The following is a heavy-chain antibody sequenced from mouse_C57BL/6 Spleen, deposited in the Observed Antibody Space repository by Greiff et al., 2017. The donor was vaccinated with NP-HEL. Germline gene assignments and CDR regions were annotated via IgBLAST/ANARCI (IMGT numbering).Heavy chain of an antibody. CDR3: ARDLTTVVAKGFAY. J-gene: IGHJ3*01. V-gene: IGHV1-76*01. CDR1: GYTFTDYY. Sequence: QVQLQQSGAELVRPGASVKLSCKASGYTFTDYYINWVKQRPGQGLEWIARIYPGSGNTYYNEKFKGKATLTAEKSSSTAYMQLSSLTSEDSAVYFCARDLTTVVAKGFAYWGQGTLVTVSA. CDR2: IYPGSGNT. D-gene: IGHD1-1*01.